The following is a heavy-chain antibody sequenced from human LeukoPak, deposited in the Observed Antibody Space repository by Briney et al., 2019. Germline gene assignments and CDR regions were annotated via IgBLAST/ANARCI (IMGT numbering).Heavy chain of an antibody. CDR3: AKAPQAGYTYGMDV. D-gene: IGHD1-1*01. Sequence: GGSLRLSCTASGFTFSSYAIHWVRQAPGKGLEWVAVISTDGSNKYYTDSVKGRFTISRDNSKNTLYLQMNSLRAEDTAVYYCAKAPQAGYTYGMDVWGQGTTVTVSS. V-gene: IGHV3-30*04. CDR2: ISTDGSNK. CDR1: GFTFSSYA. J-gene: IGHJ6*02.